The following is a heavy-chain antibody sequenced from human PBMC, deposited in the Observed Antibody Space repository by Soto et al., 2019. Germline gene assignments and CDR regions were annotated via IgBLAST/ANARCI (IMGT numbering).Heavy chain of an antibody. CDR2: IRSKAYGGTT. V-gene: IGHV3-49*03. CDR3: TRGSGNSSWYYYYYYGMDV. CDR1: GFTFGDYA. J-gene: IGHJ6*02. D-gene: IGHD6-13*01. Sequence: GGSLRLSCTASGFTFGDYAMSWFRQAPGKGLEWVGFIRSKAYGGTTEYAASVKGRFTISRDDSKSIAYLQMNSLKTEDTAVYYCTRGSGNSSWYYYYYYGMDVWGQGTTVTVSS.